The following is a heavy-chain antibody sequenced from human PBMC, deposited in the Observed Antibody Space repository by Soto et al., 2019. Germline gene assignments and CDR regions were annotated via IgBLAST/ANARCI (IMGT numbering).Heavy chain of an antibody. CDR2: IGDGSGNT. CDR1: RFTFTSSA. J-gene: IGHJ3*02. CDR3: AAAGKVDDAFDI. V-gene: IGHV1-58*01. Sequence: SVQVSCTASRFTFTSSALQWVRQARGQRLEWIGWIGDGSGNTNYAQKFQESVTITRDMSTSTAYMELSSLRSEDTAVYYCAAAGKVDDAFDIWGQGTMVTVSS.